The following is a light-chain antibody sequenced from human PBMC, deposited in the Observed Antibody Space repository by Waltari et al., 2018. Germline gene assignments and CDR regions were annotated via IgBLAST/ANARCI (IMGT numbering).Light chain of an antibody. CDR3: SSYTSSSTLDVV. V-gene: IGLV2-14*03. J-gene: IGLJ2*01. Sequence: QSALTQPASVSGSPGQSITISCTGTSSDGGGYNYVPWYQQHPGKAPKLMIYDVSNRPSGVSNRFSGSKSGNTASLTISGLQAEDEADYYCSSYTSSSTLDVVFGGGTKLTVL. CDR2: DVS. CDR1: SSDGGGYNY.